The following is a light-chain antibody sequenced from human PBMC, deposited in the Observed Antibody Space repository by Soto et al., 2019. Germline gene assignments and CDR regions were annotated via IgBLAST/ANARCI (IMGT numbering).Light chain of an antibody. CDR2: DAS. CDR3: QQRSDWPLT. CDR1: QSVSTY. Sequence: ETVLTQSPATLSLSPGERATLSCRASQSVSTYLAWYQRKPGQAPRLLIYDASNRATGIPARFTGSGSGTDFTLTISSLEPEDFAVYYCQQRSDWPLTFGGGTKGEIK. V-gene: IGKV3-11*01. J-gene: IGKJ4*01.